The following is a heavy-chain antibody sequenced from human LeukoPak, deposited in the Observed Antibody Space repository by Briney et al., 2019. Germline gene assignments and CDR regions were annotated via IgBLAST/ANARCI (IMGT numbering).Heavy chain of an antibody. Sequence: ASVKVSCKASGYTFTSYGISWVRQAPGQGLEWMGWISAYNGNTNYAQKLQGRVTMTTDTSTSTAYMELRSLRSDDTAVYYCARMRNRKWGMGDDFWSGFDYWGQGTLVTVSS. V-gene: IGHV1-18*01. D-gene: IGHD3-3*01. CDR3: ARMRNRKWGMGDDFWSGFDY. J-gene: IGHJ4*02. CDR2: ISAYNGNT. CDR1: GYTFTSYG.